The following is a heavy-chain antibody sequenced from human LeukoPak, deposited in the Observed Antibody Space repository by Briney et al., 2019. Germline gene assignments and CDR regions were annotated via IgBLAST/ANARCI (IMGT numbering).Heavy chain of an antibody. D-gene: IGHD3-22*01. J-gene: IGHJ4*02. V-gene: IGHV1-46*01. Sequence: ASVKVSCKASGYTFTTYYIHWVRQAPGQGLEWLGIINPSGGSPTYAQKFQGRVTMTRDTSTSTVYMELSSLRSDDTAVYYCARVGSVDTSGYYDYWGQGTLVTISS. CDR3: ARVGSVDTSGYYDY. CDR1: GYTFTTYY. CDR2: INPSGGSP.